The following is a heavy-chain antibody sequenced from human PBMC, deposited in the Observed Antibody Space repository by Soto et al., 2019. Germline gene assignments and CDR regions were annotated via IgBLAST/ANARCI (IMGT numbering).Heavy chain of an antibody. CDR3: TSFGVASMNWFDP. V-gene: IGHV4-30-4*01. CDR2: IYYSGRT. D-gene: IGHD3-3*01. CDR1: GVSITSGDYY. J-gene: IGHJ5*02. Sequence: QVQLQESGPGLAETLSLTCTVSGVSITSGDYYWNWIRQSPGKGLEWIGNIYYSGRTYYNPSLKSRVTISLETSQNQFSLKLNSVTAADTAVYYCTSFGVASMNWFDPWGQGTLVTVSS.